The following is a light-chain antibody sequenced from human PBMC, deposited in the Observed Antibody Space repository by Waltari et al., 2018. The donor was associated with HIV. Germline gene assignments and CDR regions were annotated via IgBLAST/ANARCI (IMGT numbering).Light chain of an antibody. CDR2: DVS. CDR3: CSYAGKSTYV. J-gene: IGLJ1*01. Sequence: QSALTQAASVSGSPGQSITISCNGTSSDVGNYNLISWYKQYTGKVPTVVIFDVSKRPSGVSNRCSASKSGNTASLTISGLQPEDDADYYCCSYAGKSTYVFGSGTKVTVL. CDR1: SSDVGNYNL. V-gene: IGLV2-23*02.